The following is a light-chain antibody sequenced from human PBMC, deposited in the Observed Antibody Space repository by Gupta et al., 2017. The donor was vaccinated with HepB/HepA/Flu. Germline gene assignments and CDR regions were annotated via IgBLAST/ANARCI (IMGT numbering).Light chain of an antibody. CDR1: SSDVGGYNL. V-gene: IGLV2-23*02. Sequence: SALTQPASVSGSPGPSITISCTGTSSDVGGYNLVSWYQHHPGKAPKLMIYEVSKRHSGVSNRFSGSKSGTTASLTISGLQADDEADYYCCSYAGSSNFVVFGGGTKLTVL. J-gene: IGLJ2*01. CDR3: CSYAGSSNFVV. CDR2: EVS.